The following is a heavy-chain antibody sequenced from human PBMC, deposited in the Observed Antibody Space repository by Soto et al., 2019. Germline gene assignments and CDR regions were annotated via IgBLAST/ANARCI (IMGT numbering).Heavy chain of an antibody. J-gene: IGHJ4*02. Sequence: EVHLVESGGGLVQPGRSLRLSCAASGFTFDDYAMHWVRQAPGKGLEWVSGLSWNSDSTGYADSVKGRFTISRDNAKNSLFLQMNSLRAEDTAAYFCAKDTYIIVGGTHIDFWGRGTLVSVSS. CDR1: GFTFDDYA. CDR2: LSWNSDST. V-gene: IGHV3-9*01. D-gene: IGHD1-26*01. CDR3: AKDTYIIVGGTHIDF.